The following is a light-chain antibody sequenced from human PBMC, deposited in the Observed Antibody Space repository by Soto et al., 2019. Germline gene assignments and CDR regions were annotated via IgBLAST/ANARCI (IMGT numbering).Light chain of an antibody. V-gene: IGKV3-20*01. CDR3: HQSVVSRWT. J-gene: IGKJ1*01. CDR2: GTS. Sequence: IVLTQSPGTLSLSPGERATLSCRTSQRTANSYFAWSQQKPGQAPRLLIYGTSSRAAGVPARFTGSGSGTDFTLTISRLEPEDFAVYYCHQSVVSRWTFGQGTKV. CDR1: QRTANSY.